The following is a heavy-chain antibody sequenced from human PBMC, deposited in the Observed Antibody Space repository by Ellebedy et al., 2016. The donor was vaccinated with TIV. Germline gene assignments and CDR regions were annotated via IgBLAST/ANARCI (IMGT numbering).Heavy chain of an antibody. V-gene: IGHV4-61*01. CDR3: ARERPGLATRGYFDP. CDR1: GDSVSRGSYY. D-gene: IGHD6-25*01. CDR2: IFHGGST. J-gene: IGHJ5*02. Sequence: GSLRLSCNVSGDSVSRGSYYWSWIRQAPGKELEWIGYIFHGGSTNYNPSLKSRVTISLDTSKNQFSLKMNSVSAADTAVYYCARERPGLATRGYFDPWGQGTLVTVSS.